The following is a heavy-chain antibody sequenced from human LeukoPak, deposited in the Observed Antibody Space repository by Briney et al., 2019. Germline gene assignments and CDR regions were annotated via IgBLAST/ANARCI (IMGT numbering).Heavy chain of an antibody. CDR3: ARDQGSSWSGEDAFDI. CDR2: IYYSGST. V-gene: IGHV4-61*01. D-gene: IGHD6-13*01. Sequence: PSETLSLTCTVSGYSISSGYYWGWIRQPPGKGLEWIGYIYYSGSTNYNPSLKSRVTISLDTSKNQFSLKLSSVTAADTAVYYCARDQGSSWSGEDAFDIWGQGTMVTVSS. CDR1: GYSISSGYY. J-gene: IGHJ3*02.